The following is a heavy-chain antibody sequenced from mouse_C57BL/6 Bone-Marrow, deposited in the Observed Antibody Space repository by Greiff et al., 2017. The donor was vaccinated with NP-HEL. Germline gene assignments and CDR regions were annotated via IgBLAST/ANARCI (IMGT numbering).Heavy chain of an antibody. J-gene: IGHJ1*03. V-gene: IGHV1-69*01. D-gene: IGHD1-1*01. CDR3: ARDPIYYYDSSLSYWYFYV. CDR1: GYTFTSYW. CDR2: IDPSDSYT. Sequence: QVQLQQPGAELVMPGASVKLSCKASGYTFTSYWMHWVKQRPGQGLEWIGEIDPSDSYTNYNQKFKGKSTLTVDKSSSTAYMQLSSLTSEDSAVYYCARDPIYYYDSSLSYWYFYVWGRGTTVTVSS.